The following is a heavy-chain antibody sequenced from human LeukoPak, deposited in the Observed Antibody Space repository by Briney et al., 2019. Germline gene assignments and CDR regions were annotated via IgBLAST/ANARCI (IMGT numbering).Heavy chain of an antibody. J-gene: IGHJ6*03. CDR2: IIPIFGTA. Sequence: ASVKVSCKASGGTFSSYAISWVRQAPGQGLEWMGGIIPIFGTANYAQKFQGRVTITTDESTSTAYMELSSLRSEDTAVYYCARGGYSSSSEAYYYYYIDAWGKETTVSV. CDR1: GGTFSSYA. V-gene: IGHV1-69*05. CDR3: ARGGYSSSSEAYYYYYIDA. D-gene: IGHD6-6*01.